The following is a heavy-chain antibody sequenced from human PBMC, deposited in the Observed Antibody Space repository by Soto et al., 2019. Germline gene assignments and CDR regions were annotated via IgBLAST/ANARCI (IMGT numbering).Heavy chain of an antibody. CDR2: ISAYNGNT. CDR1: GYTFTNYG. Sequence: QVQLVQSGAEVKKPGASVKVSCKAPGYTFTNYGISWVRQAPGQGLEWMGWISAYNGNTKYAQKLQGRVTMTTDTSTSTAYMKLRSLRSDDTAVYYCARGVGSGSYYNQYNWFDPWGQGTLVTVSS. CDR3: ARGVGSGSYYNQYNWFDP. D-gene: IGHD3-10*01. V-gene: IGHV1-18*01. J-gene: IGHJ5*02.